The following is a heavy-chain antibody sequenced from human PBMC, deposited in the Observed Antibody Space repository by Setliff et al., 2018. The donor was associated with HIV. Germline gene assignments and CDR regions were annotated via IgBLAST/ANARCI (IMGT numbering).Heavy chain of an antibody. CDR3: ARGRNYGSPYFYYMDV. Sequence: KPSETLSLTCAVYGGSFSGYYWSWIRQPPGKGLEWLGEIDHTGSTNYNLSLKSRITMSADPSKNQFSLKVRSVIAADTALYYCARGRNYGSPYFYYMDVWATGTTVTVS. V-gene: IGHV4-34*01. CDR2: IDHTGST. CDR1: GGSFSGYY. D-gene: IGHD3-10*01. J-gene: IGHJ6*03.